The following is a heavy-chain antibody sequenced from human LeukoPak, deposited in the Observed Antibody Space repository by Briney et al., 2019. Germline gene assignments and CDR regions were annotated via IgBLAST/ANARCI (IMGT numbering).Heavy chain of an antibody. J-gene: IGHJ4*02. CDR1: GFTFSSYS. V-gene: IGHV3-48*04. CDR3: AMSVALFDY. CDR2: ISSSSSTI. Sequence: GGSLRLSCAASGFTFSSYSMNWVRQAPGKGLEWISYISSSSSTIYYADSVKGRFTISRDNAKNSLYLQMNSLRAEDTAVYYCAMSVALFDYWGQGTLVTVSS.